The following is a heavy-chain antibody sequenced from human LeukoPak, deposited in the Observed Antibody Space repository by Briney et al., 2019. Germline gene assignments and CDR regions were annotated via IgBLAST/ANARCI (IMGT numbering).Heavy chain of an antibody. Sequence: SETLSLTCTASGGSISSGSYYWSWIRQPAGKGLEWIGRIYTSGSTNYNPSLKSRVTISVDTSKNQFSLKLSSVTAADTAVYYCARDRIGVDVWSKGTTVTVSS. J-gene: IGHJ6*04. V-gene: IGHV4-61*02. CDR3: ARDRIGVDV. CDR2: IYTSGST. D-gene: IGHD3-10*01. CDR1: GGSISSGSYY.